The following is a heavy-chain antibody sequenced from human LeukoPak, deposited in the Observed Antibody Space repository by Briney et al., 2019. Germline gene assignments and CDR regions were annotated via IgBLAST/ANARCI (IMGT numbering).Heavy chain of an antibody. CDR2: IYSSCIT. CDR3: TRRSYYDSSGYHSTSDYFDL. V-gene: IGHV4-4*08. Sequence: SETLSLTCTLSGGSMFSYYWNWFQQPPRKGLEWIGYIYSSCITNYSPSLRSRGTISVATSRNQFSLRLTSVTAADTAIYCCTRRSYYDSSGYHSTSDYFDLWGRGTLVTVSS. J-gene: IGHJ2*01. D-gene: IGHD3-22*01. CDR1: GGSMFSYY.